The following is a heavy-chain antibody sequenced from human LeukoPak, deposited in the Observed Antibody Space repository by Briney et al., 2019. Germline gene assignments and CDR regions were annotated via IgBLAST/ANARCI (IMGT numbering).Heavy chain of an antibody. CDR3: VRDRFCSGRSCYGPPDD. CDR2: IYYSEGT. J-gene: IGHJ4*02. CDR1: GGSISSRSYY. Sequence: SETLSLTCTVSGGSISSRSYYWGWIRQPPGKGLEWIGSIYYSEGTYYNPSLKSRVTISIDTSKNQFSLKVNSVTAADTTVYYCVRDRFCSGRSCYGPPDDWGQGARVTVSS. D-gene: IGHD2-15*01. V-gene: IGHV4-39*07.